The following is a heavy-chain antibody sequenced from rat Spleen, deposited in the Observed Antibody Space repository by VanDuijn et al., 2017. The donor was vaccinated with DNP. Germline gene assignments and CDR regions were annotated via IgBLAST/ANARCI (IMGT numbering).Heavy chain of an antibody. CDR1: GFTFSAYY. CDR2: ISYVGGTT. CDR3: ARGGRSYFDY. V-gene: IGHV5-22*01. D-gene: IGHD1-11*01. Sequence: EVQLVESGGGLVQPGRSLKLPCAASGFTFSAYYMAWVRQSPTKGLEWVAYISYVGGTTYYGDSVRGRFTISRDNAKSTLDLQMNSLRSEDTATYYCARGGRSYFDYWGQGVMVTVSS. J-gene: IGHJ2*01.